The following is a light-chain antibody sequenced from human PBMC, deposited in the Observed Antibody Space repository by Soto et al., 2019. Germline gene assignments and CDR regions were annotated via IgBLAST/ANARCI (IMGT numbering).Light chain of an antibody. V-gene: IGKV1-5*03. CDR3: QQYYSYYT. CDR1: QRISRW. CDR2: RAS. J-gene: IGKJ5*01. Sequence: DIQMTQSPSTLSAFVGDRVNITCRASQRISRWLAWYQQKPGKAPKVLIYRASSFQSGVPSRFSGSGSGTEFTLTISSLQPDDFATYYCQQYYSYYTFGQGTRLEIK.